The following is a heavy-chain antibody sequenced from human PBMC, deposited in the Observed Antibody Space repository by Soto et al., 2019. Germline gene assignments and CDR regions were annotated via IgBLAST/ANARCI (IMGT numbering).Heavy chain of an antibody. CDR2: INHSGST. V-gene: IGHV4-34*01. CDR1: GGSFSGYY. D-gene: IGHD3-10*01. CDR3: ARGSKVRGVTPYYYYYYGMDV. Sequence: QVQLQQWGAGLLKPSETLSLTCAVYGGSFSGYYWSWIRQPPGKGLVWSGEINHSGSTNYNPSLKSRVTISVDTSKNQFSLKLSSVTAADTAVYYCARGSKVRGVTPYYYYYYGMDVWGQGTTVTVSS. J-gene: IGHJ6*02.